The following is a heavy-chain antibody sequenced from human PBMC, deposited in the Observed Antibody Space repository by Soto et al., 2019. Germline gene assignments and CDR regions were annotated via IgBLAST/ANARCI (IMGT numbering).Heavy chain of an antibody. CDR2: ISYDGSNK. CDR1: GFTFSSYG. D-gene: IGHD1-26*01. CDR3: AKEGVGATTCAFDI. Sequence: QVQLVESGGGVVQPGRSLRLSCAASGFTFSSYGMHWVRQAPGKGLEWVAVISYDGSNKYYADSVKGRFTISRDNSKNTLYLQMNSLRAEDTAVYYCAKEGVGATTCAFDIWGQGTMVTVSS. J-gene: IGHJ3*02. V-gene: IGHV3-30*18.